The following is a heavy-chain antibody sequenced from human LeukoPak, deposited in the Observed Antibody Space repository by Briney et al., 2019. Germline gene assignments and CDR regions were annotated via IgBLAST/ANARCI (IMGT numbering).Heavy chain of an antibody. J-gene: IGHJ6*02. CDR2: ISYDGSNK. V-gene: IGHV3-30-3*01. CDR3: TTEDGSGSFLLTYYYYGMDV. D-gene: IGHD3-10*01. Sequence: GGSLRLSCAASGFTFSSYAMHWVRQAPGKGLEWVAVISYDGSNKYYADSVKGRFTISRDNSKNTLYLQMNSLRAEDTAVYYCTTEDGSGSFLLTYYYYGMDVWGQGTTVTVSS. CDR1: GFTFSSYA.